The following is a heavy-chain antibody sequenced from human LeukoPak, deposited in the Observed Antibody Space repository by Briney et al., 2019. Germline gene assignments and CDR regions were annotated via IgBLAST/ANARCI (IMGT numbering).Heavy chain of an antibody. D-gene: IGHD5-12*01. CDR2: ISYDGSNK. Sequence: GGSLRLSCAASGFTFSSYAMHWVRQAPGKGLEWVAVISYDGSNKYYADSVKGRFTISRDNSKNTLYLQMNSLRAEDTAVYYCAKDLSNSGYVVCFDYWGQGTLVTVSS. J-gene: IGHJ4*02. CDR1: GFTFSSYA. V-gene: IGHV3-30-3*01. CDR3: AKDLSNSGYVVCFDY.